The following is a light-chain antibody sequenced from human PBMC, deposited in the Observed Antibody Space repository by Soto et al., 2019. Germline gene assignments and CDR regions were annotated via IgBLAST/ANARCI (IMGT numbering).Light chain of an antibody. Sequence: EIVLTQSPATLSLSPGERGTLSCRASQSVSSTYLAWYQQKPGQAPRLLIYDASNRATGIPARFSGSGSGTDFTLTISSLEPEDXXXXXXXXXXXWXGTFGQGTKVEIK. V-gene: IGKV3-11*01. J-gene: IGKJ1*01. CDR3: XXXXXWXGT. CDR2: DAS. CDR1: QSVSSTY.